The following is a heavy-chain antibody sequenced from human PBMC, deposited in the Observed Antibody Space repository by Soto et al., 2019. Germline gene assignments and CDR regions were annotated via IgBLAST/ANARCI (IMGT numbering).Heavy chain of an antibody. Sequence: EVQLVESGGGLVKPGGSLRLSCAASGFTFSNAWMSWVRQAPGKGLEWVGRIKSKTDGGTTDYAAPVKGRFTISRDDSKNTLYLQMNSLKAEDTAVYYCTTDITGDTAMVPYAYFDYWGQGTLVTVSS. CDR2: IKSKTDGGTT. CDR1: GFTFSNAW. V-gene: IGHV3-15*01. CDR3: TTDITGDTAMVPYAYFDY. J-gene: IGHJ4*02. D-gene: IGHD5-18*01.